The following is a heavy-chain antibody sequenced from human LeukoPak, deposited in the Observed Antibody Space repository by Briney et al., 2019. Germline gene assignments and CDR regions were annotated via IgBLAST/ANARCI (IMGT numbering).Heavy chain of an antibody. J-gene: IGHJ4*02. CDR1: GYTFTGYY. Sequence: GASVKVSCKASGYTFTGYYMHWVRQAPGQGLEWMGWINPNSGGTNYAQKFQGRVTMTRDTSISTAYMELRSLRSDDTAVYYCAMTYCSGGSCYSGDYWGQGTLVTVSS. V-gene: IGHV1-2*02. CDR3: AMTYCSGGSCYSGDY. D-gene: IGHD2-15*01. CDR2: INPNSGGT.